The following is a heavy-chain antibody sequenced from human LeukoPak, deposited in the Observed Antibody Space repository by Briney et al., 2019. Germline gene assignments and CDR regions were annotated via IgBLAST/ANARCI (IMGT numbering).Heavy chain of an antibody. CDR2: INHSGST. V-gene: IGHV4-34*01. CDR1: GGSFSGYY. CDR3: ARGGGGYSYAYTLDY. J-gene: IGHJ4*02. D-gene: IGHD5-18*01. Sequence: KTSETLSLTCAVYGGSFSGYYWSWIRQPPGKGLEWIGEINHSGSTNYNPSLKSRVTISVDTSKNQFSLKLSSVTAADTAVYYCARGGGGYSYAYTLDYWGQGTLVTVSS.